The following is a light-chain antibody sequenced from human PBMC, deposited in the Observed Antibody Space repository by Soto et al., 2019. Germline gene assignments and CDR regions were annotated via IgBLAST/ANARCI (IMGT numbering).Light chain of an antibody. V-gene: IGLV2-8*01. CDR2: EVT. J-gene: IGLJ1*01. Sequence: QSVLTQPPSASGSPGRSVTISCTGTSSDVGGYNYVSWYQQHPGKAPKLIIYEVTKRPSGVPARFSGSKSGNTASLTVSGLQAGDEADYYCSSYAGSNNYVFGTGTKVTVL. CDR1: SSDVGGYNY. CDR3: SSYAGSNNYV.